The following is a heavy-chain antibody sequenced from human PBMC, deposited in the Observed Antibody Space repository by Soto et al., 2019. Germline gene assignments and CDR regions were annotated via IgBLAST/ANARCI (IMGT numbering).Heavy chain of an antibody. J-gene: IGHJ5*02. CDR3: ARTGGGTIPDSYNWFDP. D-gene: IGHD2-15*01. CDR1: GASISGYH. CDR2: ISYSGAT. Sequence: SETLSLTCTVSGASISGYHWSWIRQPPGKGLECLGYISYSGATNYNPSLKSRVTMSIDTSKNQFSLQLNSVTAADTAVYYCARTGGGTIPDSYNWFDPWGQGTLVTVSS. V-gene: IGHV4-59*08.